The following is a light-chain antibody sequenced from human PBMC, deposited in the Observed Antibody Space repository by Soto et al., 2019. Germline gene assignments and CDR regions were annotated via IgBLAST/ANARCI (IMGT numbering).Light chain of an antibody. CDR3: QQRSNWPPAVT. CDR1: QSVSNY. CDR2: GAS. Sequence: EIVLTQSPATLSLSPGQRATLSCRASQSVSNYLAWYQQKPGQAPRLLIYGASDRATGIPARFSGSGSGTDFTLTISSLEPEDFAVYYCQQRSNWPPAVTFGPGTKVDIK. J-gene: IGKJ3*01. V-gene: IGKV3-11*01.